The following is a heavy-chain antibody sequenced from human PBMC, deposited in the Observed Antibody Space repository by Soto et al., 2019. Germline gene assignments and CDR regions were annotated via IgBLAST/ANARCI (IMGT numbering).Heavy chain of an antibody. CDR1: GGPIGGDS. J-gene: IGHJ6*03. CDR3: ARIPLTNAYRHYYYMDV. D-gene: IGHD3-16*02. Sequence: QVHLQESGPGLVQPSETLSLTCTVSGGPIGGDSWSWFRQPPGKGLECIGYVYSIGTSNFNPSLKSRVTILIDTSGNQFSLKLTSVTAADTAVYYCARIPLTNAYRHYYYMDVWGKGTTVTVSS. V-gene: IGHV4-59*13. CDR2: VYSIGTS.